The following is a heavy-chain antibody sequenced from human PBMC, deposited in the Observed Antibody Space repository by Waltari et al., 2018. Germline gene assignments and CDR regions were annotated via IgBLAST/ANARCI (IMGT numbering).Heavy chain of an antibody. CDR2: VKQDGSEQ. J-gene: IGHJ4*02. CDR1: GFTFSSYW. Sequence: EVQLVESGGGLVQPGGSLRLSCAASGFTFSSYWMSWVRQAPGKGQEWVSNVKQDGSEQYYVDSVKGRFTISRDNAKSSLYLQMNSLRAEDTAVYYCARVQSSGWYHYFDYWGQGTLVTVSS. CDR3: ARVQSSGWYHYFDY. V-gene: IGHV3-7*01. D-gene: IGHD6-19*01.